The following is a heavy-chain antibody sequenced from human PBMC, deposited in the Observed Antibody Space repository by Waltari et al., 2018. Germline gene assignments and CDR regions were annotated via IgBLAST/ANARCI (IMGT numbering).Heavy chain of an antibody. CDR1: GGSISSSSYY. J-gene: IGHJ3*02. D-gene: IGHD1-26*01. CDR3: ARRVVGAAGAFDI. CDR2: IYYSGRT. V-gene: IGHV4-39*01. Sequence: QLQLQESGPGLVKPSETLSLTCTVSGGSISSSSYYWGWIRQPPGKGLEWIGSIYYSGRTYYNPSLKSRVTISVDTSKNQFSLRLSSVTAADTAVYYCARRVVGAAGAFDIWGQGTMVTVSS.